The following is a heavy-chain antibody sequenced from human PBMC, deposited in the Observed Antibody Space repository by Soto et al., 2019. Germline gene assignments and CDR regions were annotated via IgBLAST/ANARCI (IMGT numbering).Heavy chain of an antibody. D-gene: IGHD6-19*01. J-gene: IGHJ4*02. CDR1: GYTFTSYD. CDR3: ARGWGSGWYTNTQFDY. Sequence: GASVKVSCKASGYTFTSYDINWVRQATGQGLEWMGWMNPNSGNTGYAQKFQGRVTMTRNTSISTAYMELSSLRSEDTAVYYCARGWGSGWYTNTQFDYWGQGTLVTVSS. V-gene: IGHV1-8*01. CDR2: MNPNSGNT.